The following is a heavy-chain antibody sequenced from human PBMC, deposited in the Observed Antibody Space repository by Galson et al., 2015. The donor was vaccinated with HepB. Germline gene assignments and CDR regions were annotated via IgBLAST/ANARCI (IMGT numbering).Heavy chain of an antibody. J-gene: IGHJ3*02. CDR3: ATPHGVAVAGTSAFDI. Sequence: QSGAEVKKPGESLKISCKVSGYTLTELSMHWVRQAPGKGLEWMGGFDPEDGETIYAQKFQGRVTMTEDTSTDTAYMEPSSLRSEDTAVYYCATPHGVAVAGTSAFDIWGQGTMVTVSS. CDR2: FDPEDGET. D-gene: IGHD6-19*01. CDR1: GYTLTELS. V-gene: IGHV1-24*01.